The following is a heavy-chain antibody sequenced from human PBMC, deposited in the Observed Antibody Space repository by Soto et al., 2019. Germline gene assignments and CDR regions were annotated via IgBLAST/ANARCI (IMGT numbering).Heavy chain of an antibody. D-gene: IGHD3-3*01. CDR3: ARVRVVINQWYYYYGMDV. V-gene: IGHV4-31*03. J-gene: IGHJ6*01. Sequence: SETLSLTCTVSGGSISSGGYYWSWIRQHPGKGLEWIGYIYYSGSTYYNPSLKSRVTISVDTSKNQFSLKLSSVTAADTAVYYCARVRVVINQWYYYYGMDVWGQGTTVTVSS. CDR2: IYYSGST. CDR1: GGSISSGGYY.